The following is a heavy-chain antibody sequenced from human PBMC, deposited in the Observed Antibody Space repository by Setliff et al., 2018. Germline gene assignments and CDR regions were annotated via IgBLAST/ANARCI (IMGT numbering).Heavy chain of an antibody. V-gene: IGHV1-2*02. CDR2: INPNSGGT. J-gene: IGHJ4*02. CDR1: GYTFTGYY. Sequence: ASVKVSCKSSGYTFTGYYMHWVRQAPGQGLEWMGWINPNSGGTNYAQKFQGRVTMTRNTSISTAYMELSSLRSEDTAVYYCARRVGSVGIQLPDYWGQGTLVTVS. CDR3: ARRVGSVGIQLPDY. D-gene: IGHD5-18*01.